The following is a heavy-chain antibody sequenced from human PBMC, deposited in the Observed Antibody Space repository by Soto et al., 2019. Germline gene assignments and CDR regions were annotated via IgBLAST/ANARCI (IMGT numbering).Heavy chain of an antibody. CDR1: GFTFSSYV. Sequence: QVQLVESGGGVVQPGRSLRPSCVASGFTFSSYVMHWVRQAPGKGLEWVALISDDESKKYYADYVKGRFTISRDNSKNTLFLQMNSLISEDTAVYYCARTAGGRVRGALDIWGQGTMVTVSS. D-gene: IGHD6-13*01. J-gene: IGHJ3*02. CDR3: ARTAGGRVRGALDI. CDR2: ISDDESKK. V-gene: IGHV3-30-3*01.